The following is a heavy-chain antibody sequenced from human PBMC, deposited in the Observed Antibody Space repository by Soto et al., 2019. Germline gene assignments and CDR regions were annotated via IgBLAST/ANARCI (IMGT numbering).Heavy chain of an antibody. D-gene: IGHD6-19*01. CDR3: AREWSISVAAPGY. J-gene: IGHJ4*02. CDR1: GFTFRNYA. Sequence: GGSLRLSCAASGFTFRNYAMSWVRQTPEKGLEWVSAINGGGISTYYADSVKGRFTISRDQSKNTIYLQMDSLRVEDTAVYYCAREWSISVAAPGYWGQGTLVTVSS. CDR2: INGGGIST. V-gene: IGHV3-23*01.